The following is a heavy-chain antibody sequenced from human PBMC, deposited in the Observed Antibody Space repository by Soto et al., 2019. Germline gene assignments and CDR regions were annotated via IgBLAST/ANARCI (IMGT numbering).Heavy chain of an antibody. V-gene: IGHV1-18*01. D-gene: IGHD3-16*02. CDR1: GYTFTSYG. CDR2: ISAYNGNT. CDR3: ARVIMITFGGVSVGVDY. Sequence: QVQLVPSGAEVKKRGASVKVSCKASGYTFTSYGLSWVRQAPGQGLEWMGGISAYNGNTNYAQKLQGRVTMTTDTATSTAYMELRSLRSDDTAVYYCARVIMITFGGVSVGVDYWGQGTLVTVSS. J-gene: IGHJ4*02.